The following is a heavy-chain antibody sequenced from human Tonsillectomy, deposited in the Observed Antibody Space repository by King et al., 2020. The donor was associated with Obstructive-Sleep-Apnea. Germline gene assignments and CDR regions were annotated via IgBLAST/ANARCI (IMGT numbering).Heavy chain of an antibody. V-gene: IGHV3-23*04. CDR2: IIASGGSS. CDR3: ARDFRGPEAGTWYYDY. D-gene: IGHD6-13*01. J-gene: IGHJ4*02. CDR1: GFTFSDYT. Sequence: VQLVESGGGLVQPGGSLRLSCEASGFTFSDYTMSWVRQAPGKGLEWVSSIIASGGSSFYADSVKSRFTISRDNSKNTLYVQMNSLRAEDTAVYYCARDFRGPEAGTWYYDYWGQGTLVTVSS.